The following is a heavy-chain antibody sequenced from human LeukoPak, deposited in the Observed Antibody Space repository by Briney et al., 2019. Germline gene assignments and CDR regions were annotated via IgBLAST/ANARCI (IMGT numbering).Heavy chain of an antibody. CDR1: GFTFSSYA. V-gene: IGHV3-30-3*01. D-gene: IGHD6-6*01. CDR3: ARPWYSSSSIGVYYYGMDV. CDR2: ISYDGSNK. Sequence: GGSLRLSCAASGFTFSSYAIHWVRQAPGKGLEWVTVISYDGSNKYYADSVKGRFTISRDSSKNTVYLQMNSLRAEDTAVYYCARPWYSSSSIGVYYYGMDVWGQGTTVTVSS. J-gene: IGHJ6*02.